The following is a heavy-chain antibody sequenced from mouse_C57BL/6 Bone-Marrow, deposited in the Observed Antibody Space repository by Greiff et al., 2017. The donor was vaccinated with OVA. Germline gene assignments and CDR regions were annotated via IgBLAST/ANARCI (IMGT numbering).Heavy chain of an antibody. CDR1: GFNIKDDY. CDR2: IDPENGDT. Sequence: DVQLQESGAELVRPGASVKLSCTASGFNIKDDYMHWVKQRPEQGLEWIGWIDPENGDTEYASKFQGKATITADTSSNTAYLQLSSLTSEDTAVYYCTTWGYYDPFDYWGQGTTLTVSS. V-gene: IGHV14-4*01. CDR3: TTWGYYDPFDY. D-gene: IGHD1-1*02. J-gene: IGHJ2*01.